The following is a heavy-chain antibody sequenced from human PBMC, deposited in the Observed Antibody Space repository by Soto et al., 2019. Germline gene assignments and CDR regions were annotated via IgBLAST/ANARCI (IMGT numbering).Heavy chain of an antibody. CDR1: SGSSSSTSYY. J-gene: IGHJ6*03. V-gene: IGHV4-39*07. CDR3: ARGVSYYDFWSGYYKFSDYYYMDV. Sequence: PADTLSLTCTGSSGSSSSTSYYWGLISHPPWKWLEWSGEINHSGSTNYNPSLKSRVTISVDTSKNQFSLKLSSVTAADTAVYYCARGVSYYDFWSGYYKFSDYYYMDVWGKGTTVTVSS. CDR2: INHSGST. D-gene: IGHD3-3*01.